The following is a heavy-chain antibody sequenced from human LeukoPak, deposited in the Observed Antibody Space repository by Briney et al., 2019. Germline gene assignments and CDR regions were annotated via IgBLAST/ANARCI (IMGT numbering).Heavy chain of an antibody. CDR1: GFTFSSYW. Sequence: GGSLRLSCAASGFTFSSYWMSWVRQAPGKGLEWVANIKQDGSEKYYVDSVKGRFTISRDNAKNSLYLQMNSLRAEDTAVYYCARYNEPRGYPRAFDPWGQGTLVTVSS. D-gene: IGHD5-18*01. CDR2: IKQDGSEK. CDR3: ARYNEPRGYPRAFDP. V-gene: IGHV3-7*01. J-gene: IGHJ5*02.